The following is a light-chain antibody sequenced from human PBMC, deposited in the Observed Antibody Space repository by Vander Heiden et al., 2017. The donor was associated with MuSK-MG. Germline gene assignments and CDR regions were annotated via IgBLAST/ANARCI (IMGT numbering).Light chain of an antibody. V-gene: IGKV3-20*01. J-gene: IGKJ1*01. Sequence: EVVLTQSPGTLSLSPGDRATLSCRASQSVNRSYFAGYQQKAGQAPRLLIYGASSRATGIKDRFSGSGSGTDFTRTISRMEPDDFEVDDGQHWETFGQGTKVEIK. CDR2: GAS. CDR3: QHWET. CDR1: QSVNRSY.